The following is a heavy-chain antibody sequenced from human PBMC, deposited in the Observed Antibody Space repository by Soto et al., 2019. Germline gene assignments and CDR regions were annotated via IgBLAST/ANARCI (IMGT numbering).Heavy chain of an antibody. Sequence: GGSLRLSCAASGCTFSSYAMSWVRQAPGKGLEWVSAISGSGGSTYYADSVKGRFTISRDNSKNTLYLQMNSLRAEDTAVYYCAKGHQLPDGEDFTINWFDPWGQGTLVTVSS. J-gene: IGHJ5*02. CDR1: GCTFSSYA. CDR3: AKGHQLPDGEDFTINWFDP. D-gene: IGHD2-2*01. CDR2: ISGSGGST. V-gene: IGHV3-23*01.